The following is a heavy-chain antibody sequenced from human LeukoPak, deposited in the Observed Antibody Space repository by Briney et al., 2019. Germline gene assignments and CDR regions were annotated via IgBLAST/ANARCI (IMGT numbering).Heavy chain of an antibody. CDR2: INPNSGGT. V-gene: IGHV1-2*02. J-gene: IGHJ6*03. CDR1: GYTFTGYY. Sequence: ASVKVSCKASGYTFTGYYMHWVRQAPGQGLEWMGWINPNSGGTNYAQKFQGRVTMTRDTSISTAYMELSRLRSDDTAVYYCARDLMIFERGYYYYYYMDVWGKGTTVTVSS. D-gene: IGHD3/OR15-3a*01. CDR3: ARDLMIFERGYYYYYYMDV.